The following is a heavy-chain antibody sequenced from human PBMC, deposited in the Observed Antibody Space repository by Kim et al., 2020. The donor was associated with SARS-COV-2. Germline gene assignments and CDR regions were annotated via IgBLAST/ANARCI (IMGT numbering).Heavy chain of an antibody. V-gene: IGHV4-39*01. CDR1: GASTDSSDSY. CDR3: ARQTHRSLWFGALGDFAY. Sequence: SETLSLTCTVSGASTDSSDSYWGRIRQPPGKGPEWIGRFSYSGTTYYIPSLKSRGTIPADTARNQYALKVTSATPADTALYHGARQTHRSLWFGALGDFAYWDQDTLHAVS. D-gene: IGHD3-10*01. J-gene: IGHJ4*02. CDR2: FSYSGTT.